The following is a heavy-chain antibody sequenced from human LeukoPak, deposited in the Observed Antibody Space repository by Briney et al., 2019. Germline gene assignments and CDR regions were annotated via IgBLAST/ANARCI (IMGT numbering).Heavy chain of an antibody. CDR2: IYSGGDT. CDR3: ARDPRIYCTNGICRDDYSDN. J-gene: IGHJ4*02. Sequence: GGSLRLSCAASGLTVTSNYMSWIRRAPGKGLEWVSVIYSGGDTYYADSVKGRFTISRDNAKDSLFLQMNSLRAEDTAIYYCARDPRIYCTNGICRDDYSDNWGQGTLVTVSS. D-gene: IGHD2-8*01. V-gene: IGHV3-53*01. CDR1: GLTVTSNY.